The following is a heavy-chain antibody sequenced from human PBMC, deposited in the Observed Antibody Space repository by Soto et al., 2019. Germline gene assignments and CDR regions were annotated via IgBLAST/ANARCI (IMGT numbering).Heavy chain of an antibody. CDR1: GLSFTGFY. J-gene: IGHJ4*02. Sequence: QVQLHQWGAGLLEPSETLSLSCTVYGLSFTGFYWTWIRQPPGKGLEWIGEINQSGSTNYNPSLRSRVTISVDTSKNQFSLKLTSVTAADTAVYYCARSSQPQLPPMGYWGQGSLVTVSS. CDR3: ARSSQPQLPPMGY. D-gene: IGHD1-1*01. V-gene: IGHV4-34*01. CDR2: INQSGST.